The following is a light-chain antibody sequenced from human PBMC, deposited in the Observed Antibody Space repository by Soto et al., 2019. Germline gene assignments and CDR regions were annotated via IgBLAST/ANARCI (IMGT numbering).Light chain of an antibody. Sequence: QCALTQPASESGSPGQSITISCTGTSSDVGAYNYVSWYQQHPGKVPKLMIYDVSDRPSGVSNRFSGSKSGNTASLTISGLQAEDEADYYCSSFTRSNSYVFGTGTKVTVL. CDR1: SSDVGAYNY. CDR3: SSFTRSNSYV. J-gene: IGLJ1*01. V-gene: IGLV2-14*03. CDR2: DVS.